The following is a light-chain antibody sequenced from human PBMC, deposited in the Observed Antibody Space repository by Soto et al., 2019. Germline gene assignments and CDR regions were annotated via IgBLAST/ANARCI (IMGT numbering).Light chain of an antibody. J-gene: IGKJ4*01. V-gene: IGKV1-5*01. CDR3: QQYNSYPLT. CDR2: DAS. CDR1: QTISSW. Sequence: DIQMTQSASTLSGSVGDRVTITCRASQTISSWLAWYQQKPGKAPKLLIYDASSLESGVPSRFSGSGSGTEFTLTISSLQPDDFATYYCQQYNSYPLTFGGGTKVDNK.